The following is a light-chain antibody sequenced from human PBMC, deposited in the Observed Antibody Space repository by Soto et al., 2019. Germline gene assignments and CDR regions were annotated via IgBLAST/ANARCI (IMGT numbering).Light chain of an antibody. Sequence: QSVLTQPPSVSGAPGQRVTISCSGNSSNIGAGFDVHWYQQLPGAAPKLLIYASTNRPSGVPDRFSGSKSDTSASLAITGLQIDDEADYYCSAYGSPSIFGGGTKLTVL. CDR3: SAYGSPSI. CDR2: AST. J-gene: IGLJ2*01. V-gene: IGLV1-40*01. CDR1: SSNIGAGFD.